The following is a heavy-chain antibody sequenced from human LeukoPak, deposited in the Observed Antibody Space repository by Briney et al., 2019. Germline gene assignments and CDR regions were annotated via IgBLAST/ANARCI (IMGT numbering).Heavy chain of an antibody. V-gene: IGHV1-69*05. J-gene: IGHJ4*02. CDR1: GGTFSSYA. CDR3: AAHSYDSSALDY. CDR2: IIPIFGTA. D-gene: IGHD3-22*01. Sequence: SVKVSCKASGGTFSSYAISWVRQAPGQGLEWMGGIIPIFGTANYAQKFQGRVTITTDESTSTAYMELSSLRSEDTAVYYCAAHSYDSSALDYWGQGTLVTVSS.